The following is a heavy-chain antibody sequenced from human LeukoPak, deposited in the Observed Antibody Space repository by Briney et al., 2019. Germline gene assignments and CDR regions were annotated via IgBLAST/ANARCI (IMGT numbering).Heavy chain of an antibody. CDR1: GFTFSNYA. V-gene: IGHV3-23*01. CDR3: AKDSPTTGGGPQGYFDL. D-gene: IGHD4-17*01. CDR2: ISYSGEIT. Sequence: GGSLRLSCAASGFTFSNYAMTWARQAPGKGLDWVAVISYSGEITYYADSVQGRFTISRDNSKNTLHLQMNSLRVDDAAIYYCAKDSPTTGGGPQGYFDLWGRGTLVTVSS. J-gene: IGHJ2*01.